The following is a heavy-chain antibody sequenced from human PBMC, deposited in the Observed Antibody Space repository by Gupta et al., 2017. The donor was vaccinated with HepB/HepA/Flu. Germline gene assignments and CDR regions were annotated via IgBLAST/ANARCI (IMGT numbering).Heavy chain of an antibody. CDR1: GGSTTSSPSF. J-gene: IGHJ6*03. D-gene: IGHD3-16*01. CDR2: IYYSGTT. Sequence: HLQLQESGPGLVKPSETLSLTCTVSGGSTTSSPSFWGWIRQSPGKGLEWIGTIYYSGTTYYNPSLKSRVNISVDTSKNQFSLRLSSVTAADTAVYFCARHKGGFYYYMDVWGKGTTVAVSS. CDR3: ARHKGGFYYYMDV. V-gene: IGHV4-39*01.